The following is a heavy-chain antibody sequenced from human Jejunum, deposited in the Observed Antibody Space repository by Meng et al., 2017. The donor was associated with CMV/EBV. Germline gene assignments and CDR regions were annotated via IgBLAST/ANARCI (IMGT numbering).Heavy chain of an antibody. CDR2: INWNGGGT. J-gene: IGHJ4*02. V-gene: IGHV3-20*04. CDR3: ARVTGVQAIDY. Sequence: SGAASGFTFDDYDMSWVRQDPGKGLEWVSGINWNGGGTAYADSVKGRFTISRDNAKNSLYLQMNSLRAEDTALYYCARVTGVQAIDYWGQTTLVTVSS. CDR1: GFTFDDYD. D-gene: IGHD3-9*01.